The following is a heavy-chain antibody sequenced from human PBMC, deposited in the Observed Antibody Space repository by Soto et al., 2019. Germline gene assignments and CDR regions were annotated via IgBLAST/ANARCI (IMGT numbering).Heavy chain of an antibody. D-gene: IGHD6-19*01. CDR3: ARRTVNIRTFYSGLKTHCFDY. V-gene: IGHV4-39*01. Sequence: QLQLQESGPGLVKPSETLSLTCAVSGGSISSSSYYWGWIRQPPGKGLEWIGSIYYSGSTYYTPSLQSRVAISVDTSKNQFSLKLNSVTAADTAVYYSARRTVNIRTFYSGLKTHCFDYWGQGTLVTVSS. CDR1: GGSISSSSYY. CDR2: IYYSGST. J-gene: IGHJ4*02.